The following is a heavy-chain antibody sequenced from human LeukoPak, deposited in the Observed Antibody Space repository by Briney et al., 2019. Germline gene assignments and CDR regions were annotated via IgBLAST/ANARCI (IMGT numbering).Heavy chain of an antibody. V-gene: IGHV4-39*02. CDR1: SGSIGSSSYY. D-gene: IGHD5-12*01. CDR2: IYYSGST. J-gene: IGHJ4*02. CDR3: ARLVATLGYFDY. Sequence: SETLSLTCTVSSGSIGSSSYYWGWIRQPPGKGLEWIANIYYSGSTYYYPSLKSRVTISVDTSNNHFSLKLSSVTAADTAVYYCARLVATLGYFDYWGQGTLVTVSS.